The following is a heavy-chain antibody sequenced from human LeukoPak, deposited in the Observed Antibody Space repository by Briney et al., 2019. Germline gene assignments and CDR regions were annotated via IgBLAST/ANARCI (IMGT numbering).Heavy chain of an antibody. V-gene: IGHV5-51*01. Sequence: GESLKISCKGSGYSFTSYWIGWVRQMPGKGLEWMGIIYPGDSDTRYSPSFQGQVTISADKSISTAYLQWSSLKASDTAMYYCARLTPIFGVVTLEGAFDIWGQGTMVTVSS. CDR2: IYPGDSDT. CDR3: ARLTPIFGVVTLEGAFDI. J-gene: IGHJ3*02. CDR1: GYSFTSYW. D-gene: IGHD3-3*01.